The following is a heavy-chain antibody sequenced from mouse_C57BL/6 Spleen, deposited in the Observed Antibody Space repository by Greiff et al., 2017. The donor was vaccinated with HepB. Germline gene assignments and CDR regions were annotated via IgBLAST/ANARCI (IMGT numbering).Heavy chain of an antibody. V-gene: IGHV1-50*01. Sequence: QVQLQQPGAELVKPGASVKLSCKASGYTFTSYWMQWVKQRPGQGLEWIGEIDPSDSYTNYNQKFKGKATLTVDTSSSTAYMQLSSLTSKDSAVYYCARSTMINYAMDYWGQGTSVTVSS. J-gene: IGHJ4*01. CDR2: IDPSDSYT. CDR3: ARSTMINYAMDY. CDR1: GYTFTSYW. D-gene: IGHD2-4*01.